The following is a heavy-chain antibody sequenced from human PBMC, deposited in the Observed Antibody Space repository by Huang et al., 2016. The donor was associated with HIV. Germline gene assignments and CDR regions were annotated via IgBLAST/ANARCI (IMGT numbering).Heavy chain of an antibody. J-gene: IGHJ6*02. V-gene: IGHV3-7*01. Sequence: VESGGRLVQPGGSLRLSCVGSTFSFGAYWMSWVRQTPGKGLDWVANIKQDESEKDYVESVKGRFNISRDNAKKILFLQMDNVRVEDTATYYCATKTGAMDIWGQGTAVTVS. D-gene: IGHD1-7*01. CDR3: ATKTGAMDI. CDR2: IKQDESEK. CDR1: TFSFGAYW.